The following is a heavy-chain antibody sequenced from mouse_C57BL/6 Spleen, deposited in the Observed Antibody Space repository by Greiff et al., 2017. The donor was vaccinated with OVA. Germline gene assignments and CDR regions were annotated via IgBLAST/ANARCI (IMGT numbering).Heavy chain of an antibody. Sequence: DVMLVESGGGLVKPGGSLKLSCAASGFTFSDYGMHWVRQAPEKGLEWVAYISSGSSTIYYADTVKGRFTISRDNAKNTLFLQMTSLRSEDTATYYCARAFITTGVAADYWGQGTTLTVSS. CDR2: ISSGSSTI. V-gene: IGHV5-17*01. CDR3: ARAFITTGVAADY. CDR1: GFTFSDYG. J-gene: IGHJ2*01. D-gene: IGHD1-1*01.